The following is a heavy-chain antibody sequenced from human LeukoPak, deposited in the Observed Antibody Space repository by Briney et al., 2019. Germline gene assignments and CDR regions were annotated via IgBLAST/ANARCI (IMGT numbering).Heavy chain of an antibody. CDR1: GYTFTSYG. Sequence: ASVKVPCKASGYTFTSYGISWVRQAPGQGLEWMGWINPNSGGTNYAQKFQGRVTMTRDTSISTAYMELSRLRSDDTAVYYCARDPISRQQLVPRAFDIWGQGTMVTVSS. CDR3: ARDPISRQQLVPRAFDI. J-gene: IGHJ3*02. V-gene: IGHV1-2*02. D-gene: IGHD6-13*01. CDR2: INPNSGGT.